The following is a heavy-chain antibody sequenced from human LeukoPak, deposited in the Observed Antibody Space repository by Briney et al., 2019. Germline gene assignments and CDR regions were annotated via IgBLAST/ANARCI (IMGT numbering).Heavy chain of an antibody. D-gene: IGHD6-19*01. V-gene: IGHV4-4*07. CDR3: ARDGPKQWLVSGWFDP. Sequence: SETLSLTSTVSGGSISSYYWSWIRQPAGKGLEWIGRIYTSGSTNYNPSLKSRVTMSVDTSKNQFSLKLSSVTAADAAVYYCARDGPKQWLVSGWFDPWGQGTLVTVSS. CDR1: GGSISSYY. J-gene: IGHJ5*02. CDR2: IYTSGST.